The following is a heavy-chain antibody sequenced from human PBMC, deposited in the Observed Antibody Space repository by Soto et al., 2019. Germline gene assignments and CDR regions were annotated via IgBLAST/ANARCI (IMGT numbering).Heavy chain of an antibody. Sequence: PGGSLRLSCAASGFTFSNAWMNWVRQAPGKGLEWVGRIKTKTDGGTTDYAAPVKGRFTISRDDSKNTLYLQMNSLKTEDTAVYYCTGCSSTSCYQYYYYGMDVWGQGTTVTVS. CDR2: IKTKTDGGTT. CDR3: TGCSSTSCYQYYYYGMDV. V-gene: IGHV3-15*07. CDR1: GFTFSNAW. J-gene: IGHJ6*02. D-gene: IGHD2-2*01.